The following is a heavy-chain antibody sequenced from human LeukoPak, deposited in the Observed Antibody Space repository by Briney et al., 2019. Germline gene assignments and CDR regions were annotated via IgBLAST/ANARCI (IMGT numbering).Heavy chain of an antibody. V-gene: IGHV3-21*01. CDR1: GFTFSNYI. CDR2: ISSSSSYI. D-gene: IGHD4-17*01. Sequence: GGSLRLSCAASGFTFSNYIINWVRQAPGKGLEWVSSISSSSSYIYYADSVKGRFTISRDNAKNSLYLQMNSLRAEDTAVYYCARTTMTMFDFWGQGTLVTVSS. CDR3: ARTTMTMFDF. J-gene: IGHJ4*02.